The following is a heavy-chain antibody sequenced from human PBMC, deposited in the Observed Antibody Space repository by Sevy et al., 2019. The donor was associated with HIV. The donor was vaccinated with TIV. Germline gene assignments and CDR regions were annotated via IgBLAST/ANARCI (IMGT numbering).Heavy chain of an antibody. V-gene: IGHV3-23*01. CDR2: ISNSGPNT. Sequence: GGSLRLSCAASGFTFTNYGMHWDRQAPGKGLEWVSGISNSGPNTYYADSVRGRFTVSRDNSKNTVYLQLNSLRAEDTAIYYCAKEWTLLSDWYGEFDYWGQGTLVTVSS. CDR1: GFTFTNYG. CDR3: AKEWTLLSDWYGEFDY. D-gene: IGHD6-19*01. J-gene: IGHJ4*02.